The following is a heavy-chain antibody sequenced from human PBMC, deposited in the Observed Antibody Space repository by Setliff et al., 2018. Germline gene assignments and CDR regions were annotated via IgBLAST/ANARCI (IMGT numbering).Heavy chain of an antibody. CDR2: IKQDGSEK. CDR3: ARDRGSGSYFLRYFDY. D-gene: IGHD1-26*01. V-gene: IGHV3-7*01. J-gene: IGHJ4*02. Sequence: GGSLRLSCAASGFTFSSYWMSWVRQAPGRGLEWVANIKQDGSEKYYVDSVKGRFTISRDNVKNSLYLQMNSLRAEDTAVYYCARDRGSGSYFLRYFDYWGQGTLVTVSS. CDR1: GFTFSSYW.